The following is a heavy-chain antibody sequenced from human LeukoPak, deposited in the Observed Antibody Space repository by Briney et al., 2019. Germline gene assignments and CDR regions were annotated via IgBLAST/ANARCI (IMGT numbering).Heavy chain of an antibody. CDR1: GGSISSSGDS. J-gene: IGHJ4*02. CDR2: IFSSGTT. CDR3: ARHRWTGTFNFDY. Sequence: PSETLSLTCTVSGGSISSSGDSWGWIRQPPGKGLEWIGSIFSSGTTYYNSSLKSRVTIFVDTSNNQFSLRLNSVTAADTAVYYCARHRWTGTFNFDYWGQGTLVTVSS. D-gene: IGHD1-1*01. V-gene: IGHV4-39*01.